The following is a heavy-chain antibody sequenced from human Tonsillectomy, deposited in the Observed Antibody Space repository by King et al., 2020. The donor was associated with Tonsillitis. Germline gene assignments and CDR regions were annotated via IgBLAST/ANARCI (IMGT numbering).Heavy chain of an antibody. D-gene: IGHD4-17*01. Sequence: DVQLVESGGGLVQPGGSLTLSCAASGFTFSGAAMHWVRQASGKGLEWVGLIRSKGNSYATVYAASVNGRFTVSGDDSKKTAYLQVNSLKTEDTAVYYCTRGGDYDSGYYYGMDVWGQGTTVTVSS. CDR3: TRGGDYDSGYYYGMDV. J-gene: IGHJ6*02. V-gene: IGHV3-73*02. CDR2: IRSKGNSYAT. CDR1: GFTFSGAA.